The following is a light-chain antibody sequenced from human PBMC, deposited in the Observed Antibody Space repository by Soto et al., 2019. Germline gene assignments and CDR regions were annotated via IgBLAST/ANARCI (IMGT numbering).Light chain of an antibody. V-gene: IGKV3-11*01. CDR3: KQRSNWPQWT. CDR2: DAS. CDR1: QSVRSY. Sequence: EIVLTQSPATLSLSPGERATLSCMASQSVRSYLAWYQQKPGQAPRLLIYDASNRATGIPARFSGSGSGTDFTLTISSLEPEDFAVYYCKQRSNWPQWTFGQGTKVEIK. J-gene: IGKJ1*01.